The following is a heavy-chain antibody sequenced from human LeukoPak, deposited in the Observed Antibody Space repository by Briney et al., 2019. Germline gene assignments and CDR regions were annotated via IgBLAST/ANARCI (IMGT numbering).Heavy chain of an antibody. CDR2: IYYSGST. CDR3: ARQKDILTGIDAFDI. CDR1: GGSISSYY. J-gene: IGHJ3*02. D-gene: IGHD3-9*01. Sequence: SETLSLTFTVSGGSISSYYWSWIRQPPGKGLEWIGYIYYSGSTNYNPSLKSRVTISVDTSKNQFSLKLSSVTAADTAVYYCARQKDILTGIDAFDIWGQGTMVTVSS. V-gene: IGHV4-59*08.